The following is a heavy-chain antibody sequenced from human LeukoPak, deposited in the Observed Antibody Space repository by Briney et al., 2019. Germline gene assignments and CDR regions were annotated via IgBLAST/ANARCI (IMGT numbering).Heavy chain of an antibody. J-gene: IGHJ6*04. D-gene: IGHD5-18*01. CDR3: ARGHVDSATYYYYGMDV. CDR1: GVSFSGYY. Sequence: KPSETLSLTCAVYGVSFSGYYWTWIRQPPGKGLEWIGEINHSGSTSYNPSLKSRLTISVDTSKNQFSLKLRSVTAADTAVYYCARGHVDSATYYYYGMDVWGKGTTVTVSS. V-gene: IGHV4-34*01. CDR2: INHSGST.